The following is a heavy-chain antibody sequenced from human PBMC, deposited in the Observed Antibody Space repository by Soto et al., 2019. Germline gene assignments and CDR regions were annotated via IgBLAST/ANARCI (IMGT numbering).Heavy chain of an antibody. V-gene: IGHV4-39*02. CDR1: GGSISSSSYY. J-gene: IGHJ4*02. Sequence: SETLSLTCTVSGGSISSSSYYWGWIRQPPGKGLEWIGSIYYSGSTYYNPSLKSRVTISVDTSKNQFSLKLSSVTAADTAVYYCARDEGSSWFYYWGQGTLVTVSS. D-gene: IGHD6-13*01. CDR3: ARDEGSSWFYY. CDR2: IYYSGST.